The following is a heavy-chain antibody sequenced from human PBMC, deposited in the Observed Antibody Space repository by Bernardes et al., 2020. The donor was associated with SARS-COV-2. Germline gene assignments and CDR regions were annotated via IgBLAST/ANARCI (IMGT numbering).Heavy chain of an antibody. V-gene: IGHV2-70*11. J-gene: IGHJ4*02. CDR2: IDWDDDK. D-gene: IGHD6-13*01. CDR1: GFSLNNNGMC. CDR3: ARTLPLRYSRASGGYFDY. Sequence: SGPTLVKPTQTLTLTCTFSGFSLNNNGMCVSWIRQPPGKAPEWLARIDWDDDKYYSTSLKTRLTISKDTSKNQVVLTMTNMDPVDTATYYCARTLPLRYSRASGGYFDYWGKGTLVTVSS.